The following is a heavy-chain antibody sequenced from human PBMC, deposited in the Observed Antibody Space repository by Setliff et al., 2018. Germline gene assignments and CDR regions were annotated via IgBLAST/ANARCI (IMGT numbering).Heavy chain of an antibody. J-gene: IGHJ5*02. Sequence: SETLSLTCTVSGGSISSGGYYWSWIRQHPGKGLEWIGYIYYSGSTYYNPSLKSRVTISVDTSKNQFSLKLSSVTAADTAAYYCARVTGYYDFWSGYYIGSGWFDPWGQGTLVTVSS. CDR2: IYYSGST. CDR1: GGSISSGGYY. CDR3: ARVTGYYDFWSGYYIGSGWFDP. V-gene: IGHV4-31*03. D-gene: IGHD3-3*01.